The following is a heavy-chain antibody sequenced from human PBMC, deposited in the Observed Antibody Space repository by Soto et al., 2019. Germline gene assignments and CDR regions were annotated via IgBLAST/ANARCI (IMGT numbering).Heavy chain of an antibody. J-gene: IGHJ3*02. Sequence: ASVKVSCKASGYTFTSYYMHWVRPAPGQGLEWMGIINPSGGSTSYAQKFQGRVTMTRDTSTSTVYMELSSLRSEDTAVYYCARDLQGDYDAFDIWGQGTMVTVSS. CDR2: INPSGGST. CDR1: GYTFTSYY. CDR3: ARDLQGDYDAFDI. V-gene: IGHV1-46*01. D-gene: IGHD2-21*01.